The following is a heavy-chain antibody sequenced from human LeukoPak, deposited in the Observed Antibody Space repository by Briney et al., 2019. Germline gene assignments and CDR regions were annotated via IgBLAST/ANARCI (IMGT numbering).Heavy chain of an antibody. CDR2: IYYSGST. D-gene: IGHD2-2*01. J-gene: IGHJ4*02. Sequence: SETLSLTCTVSGGSISSHYWSWIRLPPGKRLEWIGYIYYSGSTTYNPSLKSRVTMSVDMSKNQFSLNLNSVTAADTAVYYCARHSSSYCSTTTCSLFDYWGRGTLVTVSS. V-gene: IGHV4-59*11. CDR1: GGSISSHY. CDR3: ARHSSSYCSTTTCSLFDY.